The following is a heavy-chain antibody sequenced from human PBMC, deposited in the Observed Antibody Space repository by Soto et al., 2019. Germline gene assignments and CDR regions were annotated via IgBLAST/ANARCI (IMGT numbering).Heavy chain of an antibody. Sequence: APVTVSCKASGSDVNNKNVSWVRQANGQGLEWMGWMNPGSGDTGYAQKFQGRVTITADESTSTAYMELSSLRSEDTAVYYCARDKLRGENWFDPWGQGTLVTVSS. V-gene: IGHV1-8*01. CDR1: GSDVNNKN. D-gene: IGHD2-15*01. CDR3: ARDKLRGENWFDP. CDR2: MNPGSGDT. J-gene: IGHJ5*02.